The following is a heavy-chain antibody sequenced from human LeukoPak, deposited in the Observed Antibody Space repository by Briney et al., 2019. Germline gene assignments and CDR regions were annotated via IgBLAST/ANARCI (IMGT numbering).Heavy chain of an antibody. D-gene: IGHD3-10*01. CDR2: INPNSGGT. J-gene: IGHJ4*02. CDR3: ARSQRPITQGGDY. CDR1: GYTFTGYY. V-gene: IGHV1-2*02. Sequence: ASVKVSCKASGYTFTGYYMHWVRQAPGQGLEWMGWINPNSGGTNYAQKFQGRVTMTRDTSISTAYMELSRLRSDDTAIYYCARSQRPITQGGDYWGQGTLVTVSS.